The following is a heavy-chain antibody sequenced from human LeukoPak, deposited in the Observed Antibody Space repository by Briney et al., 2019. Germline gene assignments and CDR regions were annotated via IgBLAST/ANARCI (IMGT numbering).Heavy chain of an antibody. CDR2: ISYDGSNK. CDR3: ARDIVVVPAAMEFYYYYYGMDV. Sequence: PGRSLRLSCAASGFTFSSYAMHWVRQAPGKGLEWVAVISYDGSNKYYADSVKGRFTISRDNSKNTLYLQMNSLRAEDTAVYYCARDIVVVPAAMEFYYYYYGMDVWGQGTTVTVSS. D-gene: IGHD2-2*01. CDR1: GFTFSSYA. J-gene: IGHJ6*02. V-gene: IGHV3-30*04.